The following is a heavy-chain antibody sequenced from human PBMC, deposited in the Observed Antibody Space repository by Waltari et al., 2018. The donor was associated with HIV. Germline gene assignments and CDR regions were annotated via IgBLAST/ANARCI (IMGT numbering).Heavy chain of an antibody. CDR2: INPPSGDT. J-gene: IGHJ4*02. V-gene: IGHV1-2*02. D-gene: IGHD3-22*01. CDR3: ARPAEDYYDSSGYVY. CDR1: GYTFTGYY. Sequence: QVQLVQSGAEMKKPGASVMVSCKASGYTFTGYYMHWVRQAQGQGLEWMGWINPPSGDTNCAQKFQGRVTLTRDTSISTAYMELSRLRHDDTAVYYCARPAEDYYDSSGYVYWGQGTLVTVSS.